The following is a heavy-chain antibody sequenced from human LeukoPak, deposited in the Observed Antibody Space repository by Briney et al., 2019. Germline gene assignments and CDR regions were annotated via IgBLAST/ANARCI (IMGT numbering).Heavy chain of an antibody. CDR3: ARGRSTFDY. V-gene: IGHV3-20*04. J-gene: IGHJ4*02. CDR1: GFTFDDYG. D-gene: IGHD2-2*01. CDR2: INWNGGSI. Sequence: GGSLRLSCAVSGFTFDDYGMSWVRQAPGKALEWVSGINWNGGSIGYADSVKGRFTISRDNVKNSLYLQMNSLRAEDTALYYCARGRSTFDYWGQGTLVTVSS.